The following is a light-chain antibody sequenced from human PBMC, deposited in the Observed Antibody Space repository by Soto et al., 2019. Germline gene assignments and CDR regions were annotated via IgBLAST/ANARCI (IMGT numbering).Light chain of an antibody. V-gene: IGKV1-39*01. Sequence: DMQMTQSPSSLSASVGDRVTITCRASQSVSNYLNWYQQKPWEAPTRLIYAAVSLESGVPSGFSGSVSGTDFTLPISSLQPEDFATYYCQPSYNTPWTFGQGTKVEI. CDR3: QPSYNTPWT. CDR1: QSVSNY. CDR2: AAV. J-gene: IGKJ1*01.